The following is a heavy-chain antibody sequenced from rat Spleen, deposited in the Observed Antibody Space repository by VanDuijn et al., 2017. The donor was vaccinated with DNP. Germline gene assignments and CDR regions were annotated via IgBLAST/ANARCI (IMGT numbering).Heavy chain of an antibody. CDR2: ITSSGGST. D-gene: IGHD5-1*01. CDR3: ARDRTGTWFAY. J-gene: IGHJ3*01. Sequence: EVQLVESGGGLVQPGRSLKLSCAASGFIFSDYYMAWVRQVPGKGLEWVASITSSGGSTYYPDSVKGRFTISRDNAKNTLYLQMNSLRSEDTATYYCARDRTGTWFAYWGQGTLVTVSS. V-gene: IGHV5-25*01. CDR1: GFIFSDYY.